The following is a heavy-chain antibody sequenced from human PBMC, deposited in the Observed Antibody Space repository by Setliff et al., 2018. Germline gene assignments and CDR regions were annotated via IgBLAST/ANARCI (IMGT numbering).Heavy chain of an antibody. CDR2: IYHSGST. CDR1: GGSISSSNW. CDR3: ARILGYCSGGSCYVPY. Sequence: SETLSLTCAVSGGSISSSNWWSWVRQPPGKGLEWIGEIYHSGSTNYNPSLKSRVTMSVDTSKNQFSLKLSSVTAADTAMYYCARILGYCSGGSCYVPYWGQGTLVTVSS. D-gene: IGHD2-15*01. V-gene: IGHV4-4*02. J-gene: IGHJ4*02.